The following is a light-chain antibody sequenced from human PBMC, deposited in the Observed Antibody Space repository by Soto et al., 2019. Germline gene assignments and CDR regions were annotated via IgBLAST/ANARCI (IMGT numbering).Light chain of an antibody. CDR1: QSISSY. J-gene: IGKJ4*01. CDR3: QQRSTWPLT. CDR2: DAS. Sequence: EIVVTQSPATLSLSPGERATLSCRASQSISSYLAWYQQKPGQAPSLLIYDASNRATGIPARFSGSGSGTDFTLTISSLEPEDFAVYYCQQRSTWPLTFGGGTKVEIK. V-gene: IGKV3-11*01.